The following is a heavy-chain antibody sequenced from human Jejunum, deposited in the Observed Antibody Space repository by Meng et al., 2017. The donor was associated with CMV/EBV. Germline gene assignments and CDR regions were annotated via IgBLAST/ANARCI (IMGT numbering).Heavy chain of an antibody. CDR2: IYSIGGT. J-gene: IGHJ6*02. V-gene: IGHV3-53*01. Sequence: SWVRQAPGKGLEWVAVIYSIGGTYYADSVRGRFTISRDNAKNSLYLQMNSLRAEDTAMYFCARDMCTTTSCYGRLNYYYYAMDVWGQGTTVTVSS. D-gene: IGHD2-2*01. CDR3: ARDMCTTTSCYGRLNYYYYAMDV.